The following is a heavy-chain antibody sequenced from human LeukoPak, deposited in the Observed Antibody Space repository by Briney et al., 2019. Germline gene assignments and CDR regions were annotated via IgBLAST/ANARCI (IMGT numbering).Heavy chain of an antibody. J-gene: IGHJ2*01. Sequence: PSETLSLTCTVSGGSISSGGYYWSWIRQHPGKGLEWIGYIYYSGSTYYNPSLKSRVTISVDTSKNQFSLKLSSVTAADTAVYYCARLSHDYGDYVLPNFDLWGRGTLVTVSS. CDR3: ARLSHDYGDYVLPNFDL. D-gene: IGHD4-17*01. V-gene: IGHV4-31*03. CDR2: IYYSGST. CDR1: GGSISSGGYY.